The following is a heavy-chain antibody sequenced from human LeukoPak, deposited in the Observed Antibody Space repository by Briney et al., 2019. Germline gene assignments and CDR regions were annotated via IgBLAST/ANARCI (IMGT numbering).Heavy chain of an antibody. V-gene: IGHV4-59*08. Sequence: SETLSLTCTVSGDSISRNYWSWIRQPPGKGLEWIGYISYSGTTNYKPSLKSRVTISLATSKNQFSLKLSSVTAADTAVYYCARLCGGDCYGAFDIWGQGTMVTVSS. CDR3: ARLCGGDCYGAFDI. CDR1: GDSISRNY. CDR2: ISYSGTT. J-gene: IGHJ3*02. D-gene: IGHD2-21*02.